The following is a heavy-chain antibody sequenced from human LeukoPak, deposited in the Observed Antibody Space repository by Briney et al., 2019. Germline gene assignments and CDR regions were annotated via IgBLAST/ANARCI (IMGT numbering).Heavy chain of an antibody. V-gene: IGHV4-59*01. J-gene: IGHJ4*02. CDR2: IYYSGST. D-gene: IGHD3-10*01. CDR3: ARDGGFGELVM. Sequence: PSETLSLTCTVSGGSISSYYWNWIRQPPGKGLEWIGYIYYSGSTKYNPSLKSRVTTSVDTSKNQFSLNLTSVTAADTAVYYCARDGGFGELVMWGQGTLVTVSS. CDR1: GGSISSYY.